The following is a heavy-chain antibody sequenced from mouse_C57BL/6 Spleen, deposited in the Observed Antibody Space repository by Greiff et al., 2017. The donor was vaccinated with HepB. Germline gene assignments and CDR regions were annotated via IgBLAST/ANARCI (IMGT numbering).Heavy chain of an antibody. CDR1: GFTFSSYT. CDR2: ISGGGGNT. J-gene: IGHJ4*01. V-gene: IGHV5-9*01. D-gene: IGHD4-1*01. CDR3: ARKEAGTCYYAMDY. Sequence: DVKLVESGGGLVKPGGSLKLSCAASGFTFSSYTMSWVRQTPEKRLEWVATISGGGGNTYYPDSVKGRFTISRDNAKNTLYLQMSSLRSEDTALYYGARKEAGTCYYAMDYWGQGTSVTVSS.